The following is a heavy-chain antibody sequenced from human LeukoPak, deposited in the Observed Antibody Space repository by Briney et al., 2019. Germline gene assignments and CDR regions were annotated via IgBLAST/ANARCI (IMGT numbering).Heavy chain of an antibody. J-gene: IGHJ4*02. Sequence: PGGSLRLSCAASGFTFSSYAMSWVRQAPGKGLEWVSNISGGVGSTYYADSVKGRFTISRDNSKNTLYPQMNSLRAEDTAIYYCAKSGSNRFDYWGQGTLVTVSS. CDR1: GFTFSSYA. CDR3: AKSGSNRFDY. CDR2: ISGGVGST. D-gene: IGHD5-24*01. V-gene: IGHV3-23*01.